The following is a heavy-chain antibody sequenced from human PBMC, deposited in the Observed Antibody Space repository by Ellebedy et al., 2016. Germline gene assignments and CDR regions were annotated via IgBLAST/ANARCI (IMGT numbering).Heavy chain of an antibody. J-gene: IGHJ4*02. Sequence: GGSLRLXXAASGFTFSSYSMNWVRQAPGKGLEWVSSISSSSSYIYYADSVKGRFTISRDNAKNTLYLQMNSLRAEDTAVYYCAKESQREGDYIWGSYRPYYFDYWGQGTLVTVSS. CDR1: GFTFSSYS. D-gene: IGHD3-16*02. CDR3: AKESQREGDYIWGSYRPYYFDY. CDR2: ISSSSSYI. V-gene: IGHV3-21*01.